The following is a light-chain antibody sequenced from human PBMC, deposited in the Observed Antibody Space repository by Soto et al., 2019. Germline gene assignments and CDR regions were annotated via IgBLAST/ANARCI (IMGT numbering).Light chain of an antibody. Sequence: QSVLTQPASVSGSPGQSITISWTGTSSEVGGYNYVSWYQQHPGKAPKLMIYDVSNRPSGVSNRFSGSKSGNTASLTISGLQAEDEADYYCSSYTSSSTLVVFGTGTKLTVL. CDR2: DVS. V-gene: IGLV2-14*01. CDR1: SSEVGGYNY. CDR3: SSYTSSSTLVV. J-gene: IGLJ1*01.